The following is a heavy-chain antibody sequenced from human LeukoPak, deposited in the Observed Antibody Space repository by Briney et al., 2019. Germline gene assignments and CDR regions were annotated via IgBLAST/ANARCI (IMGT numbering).Heavy chain of an antibody. Sequence: GGSLRLSCVASGFTVKISAMAWVRQAPGKGLEWVSIISGSGDSIDYSNSVKGHFTISRDNSKNTVFLQMDSLRVEDSAVYFCVQTYCSTTRCSPGFDYWGQGTLVTVSS. CDR1: GFTVKISA. CDR3: VQTYCSTTRCSPGFDY. J-gene: IGHJ4*02. V-gene: IGHV3-23*01. CDR2: ISGSGDSI. D-gene: IGHD2-2*01.